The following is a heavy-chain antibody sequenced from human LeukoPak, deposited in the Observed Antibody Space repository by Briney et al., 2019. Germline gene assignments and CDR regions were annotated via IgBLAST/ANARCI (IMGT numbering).Heavy chain of an antibody. CDR1: GFTFSSYA. D-gene: IGHD3-9*01. CDR3: ARDSLRGVLRYFDWFFDY. J-gene: IGHJ4*02. CDR2: ISYDGSNK. V-gene: IGHV3-30*04. Sequence: GGSLRLSCAASGFTFSSYAMHWVREAPGKGLEWVAVISYDGSNKYYADSVKGRFTISRDNSKNTLYLQVNSLRAEDTAVYYCARDSLRGVLRYFDWFFDYWGQGTLVTVSS.